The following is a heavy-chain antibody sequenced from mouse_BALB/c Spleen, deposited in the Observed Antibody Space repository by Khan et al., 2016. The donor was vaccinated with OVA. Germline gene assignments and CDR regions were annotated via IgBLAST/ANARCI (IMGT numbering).Heavy chain of an antibody. Sequence: QVRLQQSGPGLVAPSQSLSITCTVSGFSLTSYGVSWVRQPPGKGLEWLGVIWGDGNTKFHSALRSRLSISKDNSKSQVFLKLNSLQTDDTATYYCAKDRGYYAVDYWGQGTSVTVSS. CDR2: IWGDGNT. CDR1: GFSLTSYG. J-gene: IGHJ4*01. CDR3: AKDRGYYAVDY. V-gene: IGHV2-3*01.